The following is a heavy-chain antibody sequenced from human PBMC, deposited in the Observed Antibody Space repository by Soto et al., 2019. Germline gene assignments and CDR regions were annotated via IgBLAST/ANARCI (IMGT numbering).Heavy chain of an antibody. Sequence: QVQLQESGPGLVKPSGTLSLTCAVSSGSISSSNWWSWVRQPPGKGLEWIGEIYHSGSTNYNPSLKSRVTKSVDKSKNQFSLKLSSVTAADTAVYYCARDSSSSRGAIDYWGQGTLVTVSS. V-gene: IGHV4-4*02. CDR2: IYHSGST. CDR3: ARDSSSSRGAIDY. CDR1: SGSISSSNW. J-gene: IGHJ4*02. D-gene: IGHD6-6*01.